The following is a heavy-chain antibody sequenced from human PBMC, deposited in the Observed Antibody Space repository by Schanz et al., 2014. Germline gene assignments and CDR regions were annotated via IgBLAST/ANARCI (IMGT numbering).Heavy chain of an antibody. V-gene: IGHV4-34*01. CDR1: GGSFSGYY. J-gene: IGHJ4*01. Sequence: QVQLQQWGAGLLKPSETLSLTCAVYGGSFSGYYWTWIRQPPGKGLEWIGEIHHSGSTNYNPSLKSRFPISLDTSNPHFSLTLRSVTAADTAVYYCARGEWSTSQFDYWGHGTLVTVSS. D-gene: IGHD2-2*01. CDR2: IHHSGST. CDR3: ARGEWSTSQFDY.